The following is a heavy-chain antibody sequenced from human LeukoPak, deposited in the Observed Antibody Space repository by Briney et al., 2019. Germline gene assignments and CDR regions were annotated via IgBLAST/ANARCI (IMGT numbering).Heavy chain of an antibody. D-gene: IGHD3-10*01. CDR1: GFTFSSYS. Sequence: GGSLRLSCAASGFTFSSYSMNWVRQAPGKGLEWVSSISSSSSYIYYADSVKGRFTISRDNSKNTLYLQMNSVRAEDTAVYYCAKDRSYYGSASYYPGVFDYWGQGTLVTVSS. J-gene: IGHJ4*02. V-gene: IGHV3-21*01. CDR3: AKDRSYYGSASYYPGVFDY. CDR2: ISSSSSYI.